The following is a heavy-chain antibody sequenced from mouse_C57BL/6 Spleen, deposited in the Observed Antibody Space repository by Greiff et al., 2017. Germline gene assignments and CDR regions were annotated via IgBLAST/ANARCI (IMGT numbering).Heavy chain of an antibody. CDR3: ARSGSRGYFDV. V-gene: IGHV1-9*01. CDR1: GYTFTGYW. Sequence: QVQLQQSGAELMKPGASVKLSCKASGYTFTGYWIEWVKQSPGHGLEWIGAILPGSGCPNYNEKFKGKATFTADTSSNTAYMQLSSLTTEDSASYYCARSGSRGYFDVWGTGTTVTVSS. J-gene: IGHJ1*03. D-gene: IGHD1-1*01. CDR2: ILPGSGCP.